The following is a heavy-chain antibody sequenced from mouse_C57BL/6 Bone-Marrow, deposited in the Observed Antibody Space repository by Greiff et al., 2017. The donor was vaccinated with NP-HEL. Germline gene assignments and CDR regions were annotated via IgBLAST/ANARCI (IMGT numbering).Heavy chain of an antibody. CDR2: ISDGGSYT. CDR1: GFTFSSYA. V-gene: IGHV5-4*01. J-gene: IGHJ4*01. Sequence: EVHLVESGGGLVKPGGSLKLSCAASGFTFSSYAMSWVRQTPEKRLEWVATISDGGSYTYYPDNVKGRFTISRDNAKNNLYLQMSDLKSEDTAMYYCARDGDFYAMDYWGQGTSVTVSS. CDR3: ARDGDFYAMDY. D-gene: IGHD3-3*01.